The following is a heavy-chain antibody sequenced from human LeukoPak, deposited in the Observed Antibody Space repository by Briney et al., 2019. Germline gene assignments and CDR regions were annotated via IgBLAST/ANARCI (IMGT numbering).Heavy chain of an antibody. CDR3: ARVPSTGGDAFDI. V-gene: IGHV3-7*01. Sequence: GGSLRLSCAASGFTFSSYWMSWVRQAPGKGLEWVANIKQDGSEKYYVDSVKGRFTISRDNAKNSLYLQMNSLRAEDTAVYYCARVPSTGGDAFDIWGQGSMVTVSS. CDR1: GFTFSSYW. J-gene: IGHJ3*02. CDR2: IKQDGSEK. D-gene: IGHD4-17*01.